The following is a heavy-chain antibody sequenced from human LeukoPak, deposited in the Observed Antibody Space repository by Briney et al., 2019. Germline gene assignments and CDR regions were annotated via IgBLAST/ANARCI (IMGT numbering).Heavy chain of an antibody. CDR3: ARESFRGYTWIQLWHHPFDY. J-gene: IGHJ4*02. CDR2: IKQDGSEK. CDR1: GFTFSSYW. V-gene: IGHV3-7*01. Sequence: GGSLRLSCAASGFTFSSYWMSWVRQAPGKGLEWVANIKQDGSEKYYVDSVKGRFTISRDNAKNSLYLQMNSLRAEDTAVHYCARESFRGYTWIQLWHHPFDYWGQGTLVTVSS. D-gene: IGHD5-18*01.